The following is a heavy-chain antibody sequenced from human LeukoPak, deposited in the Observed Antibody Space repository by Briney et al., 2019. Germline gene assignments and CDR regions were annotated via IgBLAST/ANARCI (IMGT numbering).Heavy chain of an antibody. CDR2: ISPNSGGT. V-gene: IGHV1-2*02. D-gene: IGHD1-1*01. J-gene: IGHJ4*02. Sequence: ASVTVCCKASGYTFTDYYLHLIRQAHAPGLEWMGWISPNSGGTNYAQKFQGRVTMTRDTSISTAYMELSRLRSDVTAVYYCARDGNFDYWGQGTLVTVSS. CDR1: GYTFTDYY. CDR3: ARDGNFDY.